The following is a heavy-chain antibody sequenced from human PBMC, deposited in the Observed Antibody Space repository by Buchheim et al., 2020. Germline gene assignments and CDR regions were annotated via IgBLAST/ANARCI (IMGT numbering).Heavy chain of an antibody. V-gene: IGHV4-4*02. CDR3: ARPFRSGYWPFDS. CDR2: IHHTGSP. D-gene: IGHD3-3*01. J-gene: IGHJ4*02. CDR1: GVSISSTSY. Sequence: QVQLQESGPGLAKPSGTLSLTCAVSGVSISSTSYWSWVRQPPGKGLEWIGEIHHTGSPNYIQSLQSRVTISIDKSKNHYFLKVTSVTAADTAVYYCARPFRSGYWPFDSWGQGTL.